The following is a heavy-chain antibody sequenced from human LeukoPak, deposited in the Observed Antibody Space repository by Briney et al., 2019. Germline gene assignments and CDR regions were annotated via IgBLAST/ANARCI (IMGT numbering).Heavy chain of an antibody. D-gene: IGHD6-13*01. V-gene: IGHV3-21*01. Sequence: PGGSLRLSCAASGFTFSSYSMNWVRQAPGKGLEWVSSISSSNSYIYYADSVKGRFTISRDNAKNSLYLQMNSLRAEDTAVYYCARIIAAAGPYYFDYWGQGTLVTVSS. CDR1: GFTFSSYS. CDR3: ARIIAAAGPYYFDY. CDR2: ISSSNSYI. J-gene: IGHJ4*02.